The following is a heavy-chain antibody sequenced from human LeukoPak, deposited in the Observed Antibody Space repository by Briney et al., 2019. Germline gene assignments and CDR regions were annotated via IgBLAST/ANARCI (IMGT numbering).Heavy chain of an antibody. Sequence: GGSLGLSCAASGFTFSSYGMHWVRQAPGKGLEWVAVIWYDGSNKYYADSVKGRFTISRDNSKNTLYLQMNSLRAEDTAVYYCARDCSSTSCMDYWGQGTLVTVSS. J-gene: IGHJ4*02. V-gene: IGHV3-33*01. CDR1: GFTFSSYG. CDR3: ARDCSSTSCMDY. CDR2: IWYDGSNK. D-gene: IGHD2-2*01.